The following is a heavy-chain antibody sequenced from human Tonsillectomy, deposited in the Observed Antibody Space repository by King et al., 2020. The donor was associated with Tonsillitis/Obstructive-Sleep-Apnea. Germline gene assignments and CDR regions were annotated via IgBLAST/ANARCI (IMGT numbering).Heavy chain of an antibody. D-gene: IGHD2-2*01. J-gene: IGHJ4*02. CDR3: ARDYCSTTSCYARYFDY. V-gene: IGHV1-18*01. CDR1: GYTFTNYG. Sequence: QLVQSEAEVKKPGASVKVSCKASGYTFTNYGISWVRQAPGQGLEWMGWISAYSANTNYAQKLQGRVTMTTDTSTSTAYMELRSLRSDDTAVYYCARDYCSTTSCYARYFDYWGQGTLVTVSS. CDR2: ISAYSANT.